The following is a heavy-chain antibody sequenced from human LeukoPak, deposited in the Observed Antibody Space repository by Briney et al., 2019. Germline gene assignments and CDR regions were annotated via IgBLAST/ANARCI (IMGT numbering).Heavy chain of an antibody. CDR3: ASRSSGSYYSWFDT. CDR1: GGTFSSYA. V-gene: IGHV1-69*05. Sequence: SVEVSCKASGGTFSSYAISWVRQAPGQGLEWMGGIIPIFGTAHYAQKFQGRVTITTDESTSTAYMELSSLRSEDTAVYYCASRSSGSYYSWFDTWGQGTLVTVSS. D-gene: IGHD1-26*01. J-gene: IGHJ5*02. CDR2: IIPIFGTA.